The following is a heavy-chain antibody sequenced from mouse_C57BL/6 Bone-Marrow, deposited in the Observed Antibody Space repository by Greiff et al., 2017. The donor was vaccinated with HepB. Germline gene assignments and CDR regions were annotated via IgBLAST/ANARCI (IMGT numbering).Heavy chain of an antibody. CDR3: PITTVVAPYYAMDY. D-gene: IGHD1-1*01. J-gene: IGHJ4*01. CDR1: GYTFTSYT. V-gene: IGHV1-4*01. Sequence: LEESGAELARPGASVKMSCKASGYTFTSYTMHWVKQRPGQGLEWIGYINPSSGYTKYNQKFKDKATLTADKSSSTAYMQLSSLTSEDSAVYYCPITTVVAPYYAMDYWGQGTSVTVSS. CDR2: INPSSGYT.